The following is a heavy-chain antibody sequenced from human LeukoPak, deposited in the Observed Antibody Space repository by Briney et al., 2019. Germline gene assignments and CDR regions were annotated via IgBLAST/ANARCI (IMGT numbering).Heavy chain of an antibody. CDR2: IIPILGIA. V-gene: IGHV1-69*02. J-gene: IGHJ4*02. Sequence: EASVKVSCKASGGTFSSYTISWVRQAPGQGLEWMGRIIPILGIANYAQKFQGRVTITADKSTSTAYMELRSLRSDDTAVYYCARTLTQLFTDYYGSGSPGSYWGQGTLVTVSS. CDR1: GGTFSSYT. D-gene: IGHD3-10*01. CDR3: ARTLTQLFTDYYGSGSPGSY.